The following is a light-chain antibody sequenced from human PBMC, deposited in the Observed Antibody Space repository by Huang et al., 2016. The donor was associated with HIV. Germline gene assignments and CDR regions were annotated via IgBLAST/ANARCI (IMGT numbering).Light chain of an antibody. J-gene: IGKJ4*01. Sequence: DIQVTQFPSSLSASVGDRVAITCRASESIGTYLNWYQQRPGKVPKLLIYAASSLQSGVPSRFSGSGSGTEFTLIISGLQPEDFATYFCQQSFNTPRLTFGGGTKVEIK. V-gene: IGKV1-39*01. CDR2: AAS. CDR3: QQSFNTPRLT. CDR1: ESIGTY.